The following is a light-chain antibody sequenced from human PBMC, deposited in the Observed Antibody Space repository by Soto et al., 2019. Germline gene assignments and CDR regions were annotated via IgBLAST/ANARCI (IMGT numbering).Light chain of an antibody. J-gene: IGKJ5*01. CDR1: QSISSH. CDR3: QQLNSYPIT. CDR2: AAS. V-gene: IGKV1-9*01. Sequence: DIQITQSPSSLSASVVDGVTITCRASQSISSHLNWYQQEPGKAPKLLIYAASTLQSGVPSRFSGSGSGTEFTLTISSLQPEDFATYYCQQLNSYPITFGQGTRLEIK.